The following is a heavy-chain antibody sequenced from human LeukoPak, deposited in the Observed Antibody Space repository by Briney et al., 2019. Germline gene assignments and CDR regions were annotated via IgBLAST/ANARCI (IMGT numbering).Heavy chain of an antibody. Sequence: AASVKVSCKASGYTFTSYSISWVREAPGQGLEWMGWISGYNGNTNYAQKLQGRVTMTTDTSTSTAYVELRILRSDDTAVYYCARTIPDAAYFDYWGQGTLVTVSS. CDR1: GYTFTSYS. J-gene: IGHJ4*02. CDR3: ARTIPDAAYFDY. D-gene: IGHD2-15*01. CDR2: ISGYNGNT. V-gene: IGHV1-18*01.